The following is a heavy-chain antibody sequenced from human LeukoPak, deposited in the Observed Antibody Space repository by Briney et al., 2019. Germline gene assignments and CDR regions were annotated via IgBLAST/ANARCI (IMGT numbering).Heavy chain of an antibody. V-gene: IGHV1-8*01. CDR3: ARVMLRRKNWFDP. D-gene: IGHD3-16*01. Sequence: ASVKVSCKASGYTFTSYDINWVRQATGQGLEWMGWMNPNSGNTGYTQKFQGRVTMTRNTSISTAYMELSGLRSEDTAVYYCARVMLRRKNWFDPWGQGTLVTVSS. J-gene: IGHJ5*02. CDR2: MNPNSGNT. CDR1: GYTFTSYD.